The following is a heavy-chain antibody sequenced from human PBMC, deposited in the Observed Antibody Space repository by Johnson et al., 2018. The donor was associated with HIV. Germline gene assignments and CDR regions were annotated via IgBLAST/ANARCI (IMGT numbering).Heavy chain of an antibody. D-gene: IGHD6-19*01. J-gene: IGHJ3*02. V-gene: IGHV3-20*04. CDR3: AKDQAGVPSAWSAFDI. Sequence: EVQLVESGGGLVQPGGSLRLSCGASGFTFSDHWMQWVRKVPGKGLEWVSGINWSGGGTAYADSVKDRFTVSSDNAKNSLYLQMNSLRAEDTALYYCAKDQAGVPSAWSAFDIWGQGTMVTVSS. CDR1: GFTFSDHW. CDR2: INWSGGGT.